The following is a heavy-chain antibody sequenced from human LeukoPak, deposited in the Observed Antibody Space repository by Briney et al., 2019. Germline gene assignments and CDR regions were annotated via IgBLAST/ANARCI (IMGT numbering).Heavy chain of an antibody. J-gene: IGHJ4*02. CDR3: AELEWPRGY. D-gene: IGHD1-7*01. V-gene: IGHV3-7*01. CDR1: GFTLSSYW. CDR2: IKQDGSER. Sequence: GGSLRLSCAASGFTLSSYWMSWVRQAPGKGLEWVANIKQDGSERYYVDSVKGRFTISRDNAKNSLYLQMNSLRAEDTAVYYCAELEWPRGYWGQGTLVTVSS.